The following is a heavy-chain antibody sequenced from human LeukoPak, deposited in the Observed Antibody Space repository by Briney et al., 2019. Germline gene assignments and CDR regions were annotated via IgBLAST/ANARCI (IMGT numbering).Heavy chain of an antibody. CDR2: IRSKAYGGTT. Sequence: GGSLRLSFAASGFTFDDYGMSWVRQAPGKGLEWVGFIRSKAYGGTTEYAASVKGRFTISRDDSKSIAYLQMNSLKTEDTAVYYCTRDQGQRRDAFDIWGQGTMVTVSS. CDR1: GFTFDDYG. CDR3: TRDQGQRRDAFDI. J-gene: IGHJ3*02. V-gene: IGHV3-49*04.